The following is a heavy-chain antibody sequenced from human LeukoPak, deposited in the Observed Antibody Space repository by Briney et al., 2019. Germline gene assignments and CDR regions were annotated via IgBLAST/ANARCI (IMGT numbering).Heavy chain of an antibody. CDR2: ISYDGNNK. J-gene: IGHJ4*02. D-gene: IGHD4-17*01. CDR1: GFTFSSYG. Sequence: GGSLRLSCAASGFTFSSYGMHWVRQAPGKGLEWVALISYDGNNKDYADSVKGRFTISRDNSKNTLYLQMSSLKTEDTAVYYCARDSRPGTVATYYPYWGQGTLVTVSS. CDR3: ARDSRPGTVATYYPY. V-gene: IGHV3-30*03.